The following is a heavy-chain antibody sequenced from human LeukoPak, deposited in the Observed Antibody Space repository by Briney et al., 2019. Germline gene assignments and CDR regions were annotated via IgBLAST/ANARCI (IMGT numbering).Heavy chain of an antibody. CDR2: IYPGDSDT. CDR3: HSTPTEYDSSHYYPEGFEF. D-gene: IGHD3-22*01. V-gene: IGHV5-51*01. J-gene: IGHJ4*02. Sequence: GEALKISCKSIGYTFTNYWIGWVRQVPGKGVEGMGIIYPGDSDTRYSPSCQGQGTISADKSSRTAYLQWRSLTASDPAIYYCHSTPTEYDSSHYYPEGFEFWGQRTLVTVSS. CDR1: GYTFTNYW.